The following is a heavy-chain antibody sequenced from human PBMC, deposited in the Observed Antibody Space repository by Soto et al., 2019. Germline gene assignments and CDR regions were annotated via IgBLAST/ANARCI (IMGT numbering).Heavy chain of an antibody. V-gene: IGHV3-23*01. J-gene: IGHJ2*01. CDR2: ISGGGDRT. CDR1: GFTFINHA. D-gene: IGHD3-16*01. CDR3: ARKVLGSTTRPDYWYFDL. Sequence: EVQLLESGGGLVQPGGSLRLSCVGSGFTFINHAMNWVRQAPGKGLEWVSGISGGGDRTFDADSVKGRFTISRDNSKNTVNLQMNSLRADDTAVYYCARKVLGSTTRPDYWYFDLWGHGTLVTVSS.